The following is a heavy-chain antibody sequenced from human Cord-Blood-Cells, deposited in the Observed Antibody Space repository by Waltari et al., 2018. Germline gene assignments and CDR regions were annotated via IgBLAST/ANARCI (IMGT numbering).Heavy chain of an antibody. Sequence: QVQLQQWGAGLLKPSETLSLTCAVYGGSFSGYYWSWIRQPPGKGLEWIGEINHSGSTNYNPSLKSRVTISVDTSKNQFSLKLSSVTAADTAVYYCARGPFNLYSSSWYYLDYWGQGTLVTFSS. J-gene: IGHJ4*02. CDR3: ARGPFNLYSSSWYYLDY. CDR1: GGSFSGYY. D-gene: IGHD6-13*01. CDR2: INHSGST. V-gene: IGHV4-34*01.